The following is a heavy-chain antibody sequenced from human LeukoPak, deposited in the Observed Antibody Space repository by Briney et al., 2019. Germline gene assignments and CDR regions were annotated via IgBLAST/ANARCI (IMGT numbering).Heavy chain of an antibody. Sequence: GGSLRLSCAASGFTFSSYGMHWVRQAPGKGLEWVAVIWYDGSNKYYADSVKGRFTISRDNSKNTLYLQMNSLRAEDTAVYYCARPRGGRVRGYYFDYWGQGTLVTVSS. D-gene: IGHD3-16*01. V-gene: IGHV3-33*01. CDR1: GFTFSSYG. J-gene: IGHJ4*02. CDR3: ARPRGGRVRGYYFDY. CDR2: IWYDGSNK.